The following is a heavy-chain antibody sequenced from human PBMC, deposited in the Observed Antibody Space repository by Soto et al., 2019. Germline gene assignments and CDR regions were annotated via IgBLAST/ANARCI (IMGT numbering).Heavy chain of an antibody. V-gene: IGHV4-39*01. D-gene: IGHD5-12*01. Sequence: ETLSRTGNVAVGSILSISYCWNGIRQSPGKGLEWIGHIYYTGSTYYIPSLKSRVTISIDTSKNQFSLKLTSVTATDTAVYYCGRLAYSHYSTWGQGTLVTVSS. CDR2: IYYTGST. CDR1: VGSILSISYC. J-gene: IGHJ4*02. CDR3: GRLAYSHYST.